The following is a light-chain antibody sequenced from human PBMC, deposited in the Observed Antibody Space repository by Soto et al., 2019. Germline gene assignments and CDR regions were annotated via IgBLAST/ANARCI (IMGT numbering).Light chain of an antibody. CDR2: YDD. V-gene: IGLV1-36*01. J-gene: IGLJ2*01. CDR1: RSNIGNNA. Sequence: QSVLTQPPSVSGAPRQRVTIACSGSRSNIGNNAGNWYQQFPGRAPKLLIYYDDLLPSGVSGRFSGSESGTSASLAISGLQAEYEADYYCATWDDSLNGQVFGGGTKLTVL. CDR3: ATWDDSLNGQV.